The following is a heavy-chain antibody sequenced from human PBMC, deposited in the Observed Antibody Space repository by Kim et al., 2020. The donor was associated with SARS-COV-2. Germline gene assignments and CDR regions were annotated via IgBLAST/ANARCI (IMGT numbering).Heavy chain of an antibody. J-gene: IGHJ6*02. CDR1: GFTFSSYE. CDR2: ISSSGSTI. V-gene: IGHV3-48*03. Sequence: GGSLRLSCAASGFTFSSYEMNWVRQAPGKGLEWVSYISSSGSTIYYADSVKGRFTISRDNAKNSLYLQMNSLRAEDTAVYYCARVKPQWLVSYGMDVWGPGTTVTVSS. CDR3: ARVKPQWLVSYGMDV. D-gene: IGHD6-19*01.